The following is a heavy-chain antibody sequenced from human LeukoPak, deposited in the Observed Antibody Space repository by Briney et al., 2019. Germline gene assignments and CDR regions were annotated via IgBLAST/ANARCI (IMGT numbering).Heavy chain of an antibody. CDR3: ARHYEHFDY. Sequence: SETLSLTCAVSGGSITSSNWWSWIRQPPGKGLEWIGYIYYSGSTYYNPSLKSRVTISVDTSKNQFSLKLSSVTAADTAVYYCARHYEHFDYWGQGTLVTVSS. CDR2: IYYSGST. CDR1: GGSITSSNW. V-gene: IGHV4-30-4*01. J-gene: IGHJ4*02. D-gene: IGHD4-17*01.